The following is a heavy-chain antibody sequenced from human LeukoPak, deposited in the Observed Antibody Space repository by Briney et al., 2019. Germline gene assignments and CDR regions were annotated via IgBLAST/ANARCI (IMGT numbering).Heavy chain of an antibody. J-gene: IGHJ4*02. CDR3: ASTSGYCSGGNCYSAFDH. CDR2: IYYSGST. D-gene: IGHD2-15*01. CDR1: GGSVSTYY. Sequence: SETLSLTCTVSGGSVSTYYWNWIRQPPGKGLEWIGYIYYSGSTNYNPSLKSRLTISVDTSNNQFSLKLSSVTAADTAVYYCASTSGYCSGGNCYSAFDHWGQGTLVTVSS. V-gene: IGHV4-59*02.